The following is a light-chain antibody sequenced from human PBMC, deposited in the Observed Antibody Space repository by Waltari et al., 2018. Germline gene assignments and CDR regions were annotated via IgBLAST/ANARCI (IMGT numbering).Light chain of an antibody. CDR1: SSNIGAGHD. CDR3: QSYDSSLGGSRV. Sequence: QSVLTQPPSVSGAPGQRVTISCTGSSSNIGAGHDVHWYQHLPGTAPKLLISGNNNRPSGVPDRFSGSKAGTSASLGITGLQAEDEADYYCQSYDSSLGGSRVFGTGTKVTVL. J-gene: IGLJ1*01. CDR2: GNN. V-gene: IGLV1-40*01.